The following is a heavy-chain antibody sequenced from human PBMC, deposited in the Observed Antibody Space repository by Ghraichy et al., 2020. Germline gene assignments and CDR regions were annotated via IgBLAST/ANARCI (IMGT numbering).Heavy chain of an antibody. Sequence: GGSLRLSCAASGFTFDDYAMHWVRQAPGKGLEWVSMIRWDGTSTYYADSVRGRFTISRDNSKNSLYLQMNSLRAEDTALYYCAKGYCGGGSCSIDYWGQGSLVTVSS. CDR3: AKGYCGGGSCSIDY. J-gene: IGHJ4*02. CDR1: GFTFDDYA. CDR2: IRWDGTST. D-gene: IGHD2-15*01. V-gene: IGHV3-43D*04.